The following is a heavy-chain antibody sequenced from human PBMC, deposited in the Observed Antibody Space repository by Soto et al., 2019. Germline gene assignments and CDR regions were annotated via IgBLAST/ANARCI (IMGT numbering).Heavy chain of an antibody. CDR1: GYSFTSYG. D-gene: IGHD5-18*01. CDR2: ISPYNGRT. Sequence: QVHLVQSGSDVEKPGASVKVSCKASGYSFTSYGIGWVRQVPGQGPEWMGWISPYNGRTNYAQSVKGRVVMTTDISTNTVYLELRSLRSDDSAIYYCGRCRTDSYAMDVWGQGTTFTVSS. V-gene: IGHV1-18*01. J-gene: IGHJ6*02. CDR3: GRCRTDSYAMDV.